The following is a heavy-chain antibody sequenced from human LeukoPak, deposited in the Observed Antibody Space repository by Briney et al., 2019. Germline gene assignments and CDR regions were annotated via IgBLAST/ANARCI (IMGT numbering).Heavy chain of an antibody. CDR1: GYTLTELS. CDR3: ATDRPKEYYYDSSGYHYYFDY. CDR2: FDPEDGET. Sequence: TCKVSGYTLTELSMHWVRQAPGKGLEWMGGFDPEDGETIYAQKFQGRVTMTEDTSTDTAYMELSSLRSEDTAVYYCATDRPKEYYYDSSGYHYYFDYWGQGTLVTVSS. J-gene: IGHJ4*02. V-gene: IGHV1-24*01. D-gene: IGHD3-22*01.